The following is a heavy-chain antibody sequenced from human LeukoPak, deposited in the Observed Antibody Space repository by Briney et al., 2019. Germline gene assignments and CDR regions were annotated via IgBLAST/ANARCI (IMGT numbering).Heavy chain of an antibody. D-gene: IGHD2-15*01. V-gene: IGHV3-23*01. Sequence: GGSLRLSCAASGLTFRNYAMSWVRQAPGKGLEWVSVICANDGNTYYADAVKGRFTISRDNSKDTLYLQMDSLRAEDTAVYCCAKGSGSSCYSPCDYWGQGILVTVSS. CDR1: GLTFRNYA. J-gene: IGHJ4*02. CDR3: AKGSGSSCYSPCDY. CDR2: ICANDGNT.